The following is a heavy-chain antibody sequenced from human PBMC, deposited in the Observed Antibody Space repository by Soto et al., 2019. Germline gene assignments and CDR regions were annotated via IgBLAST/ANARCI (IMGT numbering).Heavy chain of an antibody. CDR1: GYTFISYA. V-gene: IGHV1-18*01. CDR2: FTTHNGNT. J-gene: IGHJ4*02. Sequence: QVQLVQSGSEVKNPGASVKVSCQASGYTFISYAVACVRQAPGQGLEWMGWFTTHNGNTNYAQEFQGRVTMTTDTATSTAYMELRSLRSDDTAVYDCESGGGVSHSYLCYWGQVTLVTVSS. D-gene: IGHD2-21*02. CDR3: ESGGGVSHSYLCY.